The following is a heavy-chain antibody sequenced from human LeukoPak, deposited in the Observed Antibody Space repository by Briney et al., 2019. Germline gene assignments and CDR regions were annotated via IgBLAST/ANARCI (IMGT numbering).Heavy chain of an antibody. V-gene: IGHV3-9*01. J-gene: IGHJ4*02. CDR2: ISWNSGSI. Sequence: QSGGSLRLSCAASGFTFDDYAMHWVRQAPGKGLEWVSGISWNSGSIGYADSVKGRFTISRDNAKNSLYLQMNSLRAEDTALYYCAKAGDSITMVRGVISYFDYWGQGTLVTVSS. CDR1: GFTFDDYA. D-gene: IGHD3-10*01. CDR3: AKAGDSITMVRGVISYFDY.